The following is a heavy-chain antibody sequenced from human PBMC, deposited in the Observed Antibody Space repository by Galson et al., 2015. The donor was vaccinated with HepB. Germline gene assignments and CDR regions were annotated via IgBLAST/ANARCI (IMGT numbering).Heavy chain of an antibody. V-gene: IGHV1-69*13. Sequence: SVKVSCKASGGTFSSYAISWVRQAPGQGLEWMGGIIPIFGTANYAQKFQGRVTITADESTSTAYMELSSLRSEDTAVYYCARVKGKAAAAFDYWGQGTLVTVSS. CDR1: GGTFSSYA. CDR3: ARVKGKAAAAFDY. J-gene: IGHJ4*02. D-gene: IGHD6-13*01. CDR2: IIPIFGTA.